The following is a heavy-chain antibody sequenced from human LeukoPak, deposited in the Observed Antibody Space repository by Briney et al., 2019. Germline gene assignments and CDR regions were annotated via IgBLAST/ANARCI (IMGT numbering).Heavy chain of an antibody. V-gene: IGHV3-15*01. CDR3: LYGDYDYYYYGMDV. CDR2: IKSKTDGGTT. D-gene: IGHD4-17*01. CDR1: GFTFSSYA. Sequence: GGSLRLSCAASGFTFSSYAMSWVRQAPGKGLEWVGRIKSKTDGGTTDYAAPVKGRFTISRDDSKNTLYLQMNSLKTEDTAVYYCLYGDYDYYYYGMDVWGQGTTVTVSS. J-gene: IGHJ6*02.